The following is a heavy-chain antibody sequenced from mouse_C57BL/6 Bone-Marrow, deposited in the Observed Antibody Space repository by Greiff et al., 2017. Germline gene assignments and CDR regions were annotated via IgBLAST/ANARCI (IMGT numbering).Heavy chain of an antibody. V-gene: IGHV14-4*01. D-gene: IGHD3-2*02. Sequence: VQLQQSGAELVRPGASVKLSCTASGFNIKDDYMHWVKQRPEQGLEWIGWIDPENGDTEYASKFQGKATITADTSSHTAYLQLSSLTSEDTAVYYCTTHAGPFAYWGQGTLVTVSA. CDR2: IDPENGDT. CDR1: GFNIKDDY. CDR3: TTHAGPFAY. J-gene: IGHJ3*01.